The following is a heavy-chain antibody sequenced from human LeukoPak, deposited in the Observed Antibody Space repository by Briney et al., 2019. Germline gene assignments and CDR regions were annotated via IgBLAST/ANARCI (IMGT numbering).Heavy chain of an antibody. CDR2: IYTSGST. CDR3: ARDSFRAAGYYYYMDV. V-gene: IGHV4-4*07. J-gene: IGHJ6*03. D-gene: IGHD6-13*01. Sequence: SETLSLTCTVSGGSISSYYWSWIRQPAGKGLEWIGRIYTSGSTNYNPSLKSRVTISLDTSNNEFSLQLSSVTVADTAVYYCARDSFRAAGYYYYMDVWGRGTTVTVSS. CDR1: GGSISSYY.